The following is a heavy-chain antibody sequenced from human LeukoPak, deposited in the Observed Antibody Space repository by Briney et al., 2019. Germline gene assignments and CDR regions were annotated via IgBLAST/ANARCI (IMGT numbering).Heavy chain of an antibody. V-gene: IGHV4-59*08. CDR1: GGSISSYY. D-gene: IGHD1-14*01. Sequence: SETLSLTCTVSGGSISSYYWSWIRQPPGKGLEWIAYIYYSGSTNYNPSLKSRVTISVDTSKNQFSLKLSSVTAADTAVYYCARLPGGTAAFDIWGQGTMVTVSS. J-gene: IGHJ3*02. CDR2: IYYSGST. CDR3: ARLPGGTAAFDI.